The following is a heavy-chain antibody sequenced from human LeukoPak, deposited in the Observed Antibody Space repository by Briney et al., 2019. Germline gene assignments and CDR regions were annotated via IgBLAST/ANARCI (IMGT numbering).Heavy chain of an antibody. CDR1: GYTFTSDG. V-gene: IGHV1-18*01. J-gene: IGHJ4*02. D-gene: IGHD3-16*02. CDR2: ISAYNGNT. Sequence: ASVKVSCKASGYTFTSDGISWVRQAPGQGLEWVGWISAYNGNTNYAQKLQGRVTMTTDTSTSTAYMELRSLRSDDTAVYYCARAPNYDYVWGSYRLAYWGQGTLVTVSS. CDR3: ARAPNYDYVWGSYRLAY.